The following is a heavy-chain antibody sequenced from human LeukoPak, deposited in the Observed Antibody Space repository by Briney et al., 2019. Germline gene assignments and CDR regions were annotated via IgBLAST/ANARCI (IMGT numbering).Heavy chain of an antibody. CDR3: ARADILTGQIDYFGY. V-gene: IGHV4-59*01. Sequence: PSETLSLTCTVSGGSISSYYWSWIRQPPGKGLEWIGYIYYSGSTNYNPSLKSRVTISVDTSKNQFSLKLSSVTAADTAVYYCARADILTGQIDYFGYWGQGTLVTVSS. CDR2: IYYSGST. J-gene: IGHJ4*02. D-gene: IGHD3-9*01. CDR1: GGSISSYY.